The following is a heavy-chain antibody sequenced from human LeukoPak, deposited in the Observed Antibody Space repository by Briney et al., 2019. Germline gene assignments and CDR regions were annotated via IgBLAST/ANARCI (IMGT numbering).Heavy chain of an antibody. J-gene: IGHJ5*02. CDR3: ARGGIAGYCSGGSCYSNWFDP. V-gene: IGHV4-59*01. CDR2: IYYSGST. D-gene: IGHD2-15*01. Sequence: SETLSLTXTVSGGSISSYYWSWIRQSPGKGLEWIGYIYYSGSTNYNPSLKRRVTISVDTSKNQFSLKLSSVTAADTAVYYCARGGIAGYCSGGSCYSNWFDPWGQGTLVTVSS. CDR1: GGSISSYY.